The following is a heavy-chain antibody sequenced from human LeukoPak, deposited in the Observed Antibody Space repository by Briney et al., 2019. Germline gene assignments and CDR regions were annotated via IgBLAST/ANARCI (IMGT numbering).Heavy chain of an antibody. V-gene: IGHV4-39*01. CDR1: GGSISSSGHY. J-gene: IGHJ4*02. CDR2: IYYRGDT. Sequence: SETLSLTCTVSGGSISSSGHYWGWVRQPPGKGLEWVGSIYYRGDTFYNPSLKSRVTISIDTPKNQFSLKLSSVTAADTAVYYCGRDSGSYGNDYWGQGTLVTVSS. CDR3: GRDSGSYGNDY. D-gene: IGHD1-26*01.